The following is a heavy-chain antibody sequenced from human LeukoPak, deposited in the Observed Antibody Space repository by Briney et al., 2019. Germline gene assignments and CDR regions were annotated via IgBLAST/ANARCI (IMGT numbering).Heavy chain of an antibody. CDR2: IYYSGST. J-gene: IGHJ6*03. CDR3: ARGVAYYGSGSYYKSKYYYYYMDV. CDR1: GGSISSGGYY. Sequence: SETLSLTCTVSGGSISSGGYYWSWIRQHPGKGLEWIGYIYYSGSTYYNPSLKSRVTISVDTSKNQFSLKLSSVTAADTAVYYCARGVAYYGSGSYYKSKYYYYYMDVWGKGTTVTVSS. V-gene: IGHV4-31*03. D-gene: IGHD3-10*01.